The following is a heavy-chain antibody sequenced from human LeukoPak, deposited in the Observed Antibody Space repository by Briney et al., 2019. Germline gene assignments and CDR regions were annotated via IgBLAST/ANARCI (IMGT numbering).Heavy chain of an antibody. Sequence: SETLSLTCTVSGYSISSGYYWGWIRQPPGKGLEWIGSIYHSGSTYYNPSLKSRVTISVDTSKNQFSLKLSSVTAADTAVYYCARSPDYGDYYYYYMDVLGKGTTVTVSS. V-gene: IGHV4-38-2*02. CDR1: GYSISSGYY. CDR2: IYHSGST. J-gene: IGHJ6*03. D-gene: IGHD4-17*01. CDR3: ARSPDYGDYYYYYMDV.